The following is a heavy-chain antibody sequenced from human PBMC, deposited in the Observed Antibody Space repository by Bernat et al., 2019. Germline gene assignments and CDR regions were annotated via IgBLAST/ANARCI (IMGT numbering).Heavy chain of an antibody. Sequence: QVQLVESGGGVVQPGRSLRLSCAASGFTFSSYAMHWVRQAPGKGLEWVAVISYDGSNKYYADSVKGRFTISRDNSKNTLYLQMNSLRAEDTAVYYCATDYDILTGVDYWGQGTLVTVSS. D-gene: IGHD3-9*01. V-gene: IGHV3-30-3*01. CDR2: ISYDGSNK. J-gene: IGHJ4*02. CDR3: ATDYDILTGVDY. CDR1: GFTFSSYA.